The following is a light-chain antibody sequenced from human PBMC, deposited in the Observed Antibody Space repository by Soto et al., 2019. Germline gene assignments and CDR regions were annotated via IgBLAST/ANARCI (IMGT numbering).Light chain of an antibody. CDR1: NSNVGNNT. V-gene: IGLV1-44*01. Sequence: QSVLTQPPSASGTPGQRVTISCSGSNSNVGNNTVNWYQQFPGTSPRLLIEANNQRASGVPDRFSGSKSANSASLAISGLKSEDEADYYCAAWDDGLNGWRFGGGTKVPS. CDR3: AAWDDGLNGWR. CDR2: ANN. J-gene: IGLJ3*02.